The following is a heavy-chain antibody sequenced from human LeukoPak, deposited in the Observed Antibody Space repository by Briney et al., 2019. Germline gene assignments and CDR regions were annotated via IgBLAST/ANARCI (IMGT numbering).Heavy chain of an antibody. J-gene: IGHJ6*02. CDR1: GGSISSSSYY. V-gene: IGHV4-39*01. D-gene: IGHD6-13*01. CDR3: ARQKRRTSWYNSYYYGMDV. Sequence: SETLSLTCTVSGGSISSSSYYWGWIRQPPGKGLEWIGSIYYSGGTYYNPSLKSRVTISVDTSKNQFSLKLSSVTAADTAVYYCARQKRRTSWYNSYYYGMDVWGQGTTVTVSS. CDR2: IYYSGGT.